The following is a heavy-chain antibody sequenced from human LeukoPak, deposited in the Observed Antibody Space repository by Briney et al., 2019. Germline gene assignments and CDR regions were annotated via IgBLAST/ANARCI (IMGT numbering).Heavy chain of an antibody. CDR3: ARDYFDGQRGEFDP. J-gene: IGHJ5*02. CDR2: IGAHNGNT. CDR1: GGTFSSYA. V-gene: IGHV1-18*01. Sequence: ASVKVSCKASGGTFSSYAISWVRQAPGQGLEWMGRIGAHNGNTNYAQKLQGRVTMTTDTSTSTAYMELRSLRSDDTAVYYCARDYFDGQRGEFDPWGQGTLVTVSS. D-gene: IGHD3-16*01.